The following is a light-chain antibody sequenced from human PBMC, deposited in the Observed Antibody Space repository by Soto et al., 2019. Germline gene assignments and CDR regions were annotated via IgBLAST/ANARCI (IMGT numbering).Light chain of an antibody. V-gene: IGKV3-15*01. J-gene: IGKJ1*01. CDR3: QQYNNWPPLT. Sequence: EIVMTQSPATLSVSPGERATLSCRASQSVSSNLAWYQQKPGQAPRLLIYGVSTRATGIPDRFSGSGSGTEFTLIISSLQSEDFAIYYCQQYNNWPPLTFGQGTKVEIK. CDR2: GVS. CDR1: QSVSSN.